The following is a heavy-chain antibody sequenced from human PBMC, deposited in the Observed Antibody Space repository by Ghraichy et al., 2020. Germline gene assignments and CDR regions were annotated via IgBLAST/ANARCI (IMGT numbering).Heavy chain of an antibody. CDR3: AARGSSSSYY. J-gene: IGHJ4*02. CDR2: ISAGGGST. D-gene: IGHD6-13*01. CDR1: GFTFSSYA. V-gene: IGHV3-23*01. Sequence: LSLTCGASGFTFSSYAMSWVRQAPGKGLEWVSAISAGGGSTFHADSVKGRFTISRDTSKNTLYLQINSLRGEDTAVYFCAARGSSSSYYWGQGTLVTVSS.